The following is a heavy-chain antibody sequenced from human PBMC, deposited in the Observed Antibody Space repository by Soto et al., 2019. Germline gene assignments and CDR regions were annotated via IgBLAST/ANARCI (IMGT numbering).Heavy chain of an antibody. CDR2: VIPILGMG. D-gene: IGHD5-12*01. Sequence: VQLVQSGAEVKQPGSSVKVSCKTSGGTFGNYPINWVRQAPGQGLEWMGRVIPILGMGSYAQKFQGRVTITADRSTSKAYMEPSSLRSDDTAVYYCATDYRDGYNIPFDYWGQGTLVTVSS. CDR1: GGTFGNYP. V-gene: IGHV1-69*02. CDR3: ATDYRDGYNIPFDY. J-gene: IGHJ4*02.